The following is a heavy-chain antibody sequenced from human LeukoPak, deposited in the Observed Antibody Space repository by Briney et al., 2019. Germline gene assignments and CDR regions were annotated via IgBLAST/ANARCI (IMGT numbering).Heavy chain of an antibody. CDR3: ARDADPSGSYLAYYYYYMDV. CDR2: IKEDGSEK. Sequence: AGGSLRLSCAASGFTFSSYWMSWVRQAPGKGLEWVANIKEDGSEKYYVDSVKGRFTISRENAENSLYLQMNSLRAEDTAVYYCARDADPSGSYLAYYYYYMDVWGKGTTVTVSS. D-gene: IGHD1-26*01. V-gene: IGHV3-7*01. CDR1: GFTFSSYW. J-gene: IGHJ6*03.